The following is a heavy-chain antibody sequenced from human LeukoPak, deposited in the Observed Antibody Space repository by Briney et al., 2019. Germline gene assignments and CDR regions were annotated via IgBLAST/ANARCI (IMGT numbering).Heavy chain of an antibody. CDR2: ICCSGSST. Sequence: GGPLRLSCAASGFTFSRYSMIGVRGATGKGREWASAICCSGSSTYYADSVKGRFTISRDNSKNTLYLQMNSLRAEDTAVYYCAKDLGRRLHPAGDYWGQGTLVTVSS. CDR1: GFTFSRYS. D-gene: IGHD5-24*01. V-gene: IGHV3-23*01. J-gene: IGHJ4*02. CDR3: AKDLGRRLHPAGDY.